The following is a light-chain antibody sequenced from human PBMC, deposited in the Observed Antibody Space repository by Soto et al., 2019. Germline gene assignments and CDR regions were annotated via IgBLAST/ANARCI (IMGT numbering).Light chain of an antibody. CDR1: SSNLGAGYD. CDR3: SSYAGSNIL. J-gene: IGLJ1*01. CDR2: GNR. V-gene: IGLV1-40*01. Sequence: QSVLTQPPSVSGAPGQRVTLSCTGNSSNLGAGYDVHWYQQLPGAAPKLVIFGNRNRPSGVPERFSGSKSGTSASLAITGLQAEDEADYYCSSYAGSNILFGTGTKLTVL.